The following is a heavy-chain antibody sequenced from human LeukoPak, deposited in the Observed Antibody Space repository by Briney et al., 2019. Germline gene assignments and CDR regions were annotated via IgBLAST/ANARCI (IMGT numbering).Heavy chain of an antibody. J-gene: IGHJ4*02. V-gene: IGHV4-34*01. CDR2: INHSGST. D-gene: IGHD3-22*01. CDR3: ARGVYYYDSSGYYQRTYYFDY. CDR1: GGSFSGYY. Sequence: SETLSLTCAVYGGSFSGYYWSWIRQPPGKGLEWIGKINHSGSTNYNPSLKSRVTISVDTSKNQFSLKLSSVTAADTAVYYCARGVYYYDSSGYYQRTYYFDYWGQGTLVTVSS.